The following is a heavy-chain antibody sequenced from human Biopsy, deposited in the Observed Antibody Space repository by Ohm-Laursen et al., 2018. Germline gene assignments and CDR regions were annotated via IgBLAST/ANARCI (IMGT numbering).Heavy chain of an antibody. V-gene: IGHV4-59*02. CDR1: AVSVSKYY. CDR3: AGDSGILNDGNLKYYHYYGMDV. J-gene: IGHJ6*02. Sequence: SQTLSLTCTVSAVSVSKYYWSWLRPPPGQGLEWIGNVYCSVMPNYNPSHHSRDSISVNTSRNQDSLTLSLVTAADTAVYYGAGDSGILNDGNLKYYHYYGMDVWGQGTKVTVSS. D-gene: IGHD1-1*01. CDR2: VYCSVMP.